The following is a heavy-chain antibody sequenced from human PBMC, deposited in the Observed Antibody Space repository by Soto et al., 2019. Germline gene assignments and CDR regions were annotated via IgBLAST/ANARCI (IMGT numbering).Heavy chain of an antibody. Sequence: SETLSLTCTVSGGSISSYYWSWIRQPPGKGLEWIGYIYYSGSTNYNPSLKSRVTISVDTSKNQFSLKLSSVTAADTAVYYCARLYYGDYVFDYWGQGTLVTVPQ. CDR3: ARLYYGDYVFDY. V-gene: IGHV4-59*08. CDR1: GGSISSYY. CDR2: IYYSGST. J-gene: IGHJ4*02. D-gene: IGHD4-17*01.